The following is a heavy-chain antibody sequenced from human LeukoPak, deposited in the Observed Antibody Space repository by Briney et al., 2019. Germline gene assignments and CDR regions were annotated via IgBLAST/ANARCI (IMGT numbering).Heavy chain of an antibody. D-gene: IGHD3-9*01. CDR1: GGSISSGSYY. J-gene: IGHJ4*02. V-gene: IGHV4-61*01. CDR3: ARGSLTGYYNDMEKIFDY. CDR2: IYYSGST. Sequence: ETSETLSLTCTVSGGSISSGSYYWSWLRQPPGKGLEWIGYIYYSGSTNYNPSLKSRVTISVDTSKNQFSLKLSSVTAADTAVYYCARGSLTGYYNDMEKIFDYWGQGTLVTVSS.